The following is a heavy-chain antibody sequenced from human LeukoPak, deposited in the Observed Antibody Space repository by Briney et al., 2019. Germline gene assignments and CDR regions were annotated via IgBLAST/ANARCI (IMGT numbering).Heavy chain of an antibody. CDR3: ANSDYGDYPGDDF. J-gene: IGHJ4*02. D-gene: IGHD4-17*01. V-gene: IGHV4-34*01. CDR1: GVSFSRYY. Sequence: SETLSLTCAVFGVSFSRYYWSWFRQTPGKGLEWIGEINHRGSTTYNPSLKSRVTISVDTSKNQFSLKLSSVTAADTAVYYCANSDYGDYPGDDFWGQGTLVTVSS. CDR2: INHRGST.